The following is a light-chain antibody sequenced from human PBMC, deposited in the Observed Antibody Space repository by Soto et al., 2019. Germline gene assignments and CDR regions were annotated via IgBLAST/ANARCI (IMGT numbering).Light chain of an antibody. CDR2: EDN. V-gene: IGLV6-57*04. CDR1: SGSIASNY. J-gene: IGLJ3*02. Sequence: NFMLTQPHSVSESPGKTVTISCTRSSGSIASNYVQGFQQRPGSAPTTVIYEDNQRPSGVPDRFSGSIDSSSNSASLTISGLKTEDEADYYCQSYDSSSRVFGGGTKLTVL. CDR3: QSYDSSSRV.